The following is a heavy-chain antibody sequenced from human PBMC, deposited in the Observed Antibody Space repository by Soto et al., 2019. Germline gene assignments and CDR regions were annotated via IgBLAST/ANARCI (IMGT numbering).Heavy chain of an antibody. CDR3: ALGIVEVPAAMKEAFDF. J-gene: IGHJ3*01. CDR1: GGTFSSYT. V-gene: IGHV1-69*02. D-gene: IGHD2-2*01. CDR2: IIPILGIA. Sequence: GASVKVSCKASGGTFSSYTISWVRQAPGQGLEWMGRIIPILGIANYAQKFQGRVTITADKSTSTAYMELSSLRSEDTAVYYCALGIVEVPAAMKEAFDFSTQGSMVTGSS.